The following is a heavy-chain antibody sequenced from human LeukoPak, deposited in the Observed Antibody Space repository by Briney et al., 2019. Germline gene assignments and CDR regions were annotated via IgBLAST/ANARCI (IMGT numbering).Heavy chain of an antibody. CDR1: GFTFSSYD. D-gene: IGHD5-12*01. CDR2: IGTAGDT. CDR3: ARVRKYSGYYSWYFDL. J-gene: IGHJ2*01. Sequence: GGSLRLSCAASGFTFSSYDMHWVRQATGKGLEWVSAIGTAGDTYYPGSVKGRFTISRENAKSSLYLQMNSLRAGDTAVYYCARVRKYSGYYSWYFDLWGRGTLVTVSS. V-gene: IGHV3-13*01.